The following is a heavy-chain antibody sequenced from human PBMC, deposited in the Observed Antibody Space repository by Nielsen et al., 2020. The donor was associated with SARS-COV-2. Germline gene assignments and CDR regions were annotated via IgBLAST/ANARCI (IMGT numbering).Heavy chain of an antibody. Sequence: GESLKISCAASGFTSSNAWMSWVRQAPGKGLEWVGRIKSKTDGGTTDYAAPVKGRFTISRDDSKNTLYLQMNSLKTEDTAVYYCAKYCSSTSCYDDYWGQGTLVTVSS. CDR1: GFTSSNAW. V-gene: IGHV3-15*01. D-gene: IGHD2-2*01. CDR3: AKYCSSTSCYDDY. J-gene: IGHJ4*02. CDR2: IKSKTDGGTT.